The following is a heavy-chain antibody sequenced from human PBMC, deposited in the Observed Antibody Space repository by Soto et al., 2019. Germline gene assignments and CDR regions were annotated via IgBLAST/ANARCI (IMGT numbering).Heavy chain of an antibody. Sequence: QVQLVESGGGLVKPGGSLRLSCAASGFTFSDSYMSWIRQAPGKGLEWVSYISNSGRTIDYADSVKGRCTISRDKAKTSLHLQMISLRAYDTAVYYFASVKSYHAGVLASDIWGKVTLVTVSS. D-gene: IGHD1-26*01. J-gene: IGHJ3*02. V-gene: IGHV3-11*01. CDR3: ASVKSYHAGVLASDI. CDR1: GFTFSDSY. CDR2: ISNSGRTI.